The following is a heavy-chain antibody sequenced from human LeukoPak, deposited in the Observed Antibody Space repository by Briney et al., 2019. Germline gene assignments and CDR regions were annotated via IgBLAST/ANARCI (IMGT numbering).Heavy chain of an antibody. CDR3: ARGSLPAAMEPDLTY. D-gene: IGHD2-2*01. Sequence: GSSVQVSCQASGYTFTGYYMHWVRQAPGQGLEWMGWINPNSGGTNYAQKFQGWVTMTRDTSISTAYMELSRLRSDDTAVYYCARGSLPAAMEPDLTYWGQGTLVTVSS. J-gene: IGHJ4*02. CDR1: GYTFTGYY. V-gene: IGHV1-2*04. CDR2: INPNSGGT.